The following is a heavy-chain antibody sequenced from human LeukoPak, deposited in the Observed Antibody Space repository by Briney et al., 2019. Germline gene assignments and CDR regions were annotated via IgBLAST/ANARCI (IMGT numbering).Heavy chain of an antibody. J-gene: IGHJ4*02. D-gene: IGHD3-16*01. CDR2: FSGSGTNT. V-gene: IGHV3-23*01. CDR1: GFTFFNYD. CDR3: VKGSACDY. Sequence: GGSLRLSCAASGFTFFNYDMPWVPQAPGKGLEWVSTFSGSGTNTYYADPVKGRFTISRDNSKNTLYLQMNSLRAEDTALYYCVKGSACDYWGQGTLVTVSS.